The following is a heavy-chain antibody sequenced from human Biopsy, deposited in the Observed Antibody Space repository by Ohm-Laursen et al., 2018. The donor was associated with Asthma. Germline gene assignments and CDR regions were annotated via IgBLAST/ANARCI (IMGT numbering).Heavy chain of an antibody. CDR1: GFTFSSYS. CDR3: ERESSVAGSSDFDY. CDR2: ISYDGSNK. V-gene: IGHV3-30*03. J-gene: IGHJ4*02. D-gene: IGHD6-19*01. Sequence: SLRLSCAASGFTFSSYSIPWVRQVPGKGLEWVADISYDGSNKYYADSVKGRFTISRDNSKNTLYLQMNSLRAEDTAVYYCERESSVAGSSDFDYWGQGTLVTVSS.